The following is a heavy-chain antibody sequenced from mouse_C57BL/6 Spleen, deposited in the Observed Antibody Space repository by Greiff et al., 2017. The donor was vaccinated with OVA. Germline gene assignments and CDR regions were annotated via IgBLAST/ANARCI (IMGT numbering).Heavy chain of an antibody. CDR3: ERTSSYGYFDG. V-gene: IGHV1-18*01. CDR1: GYTFTHYN. Sequence: VQLQQSGPELVKPGASVMIPCKASGYTFTHYNMDWVKQSHGKSLEWIGDNNPNTGGTIYIQKFKGKATLTVEKCSRTGYMELRRLTSEDTAVYYCERTSSYGYFDGWGTGNTGTVSS. D-gene: IGHD1-1*01. J-gene: IGHJ1*03. CDR2: NNPNTGGT.